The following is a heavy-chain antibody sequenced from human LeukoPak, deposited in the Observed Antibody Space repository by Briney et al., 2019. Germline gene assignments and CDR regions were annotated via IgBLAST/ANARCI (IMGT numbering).Heavy chain of an antibody. D-gene: IGHD3-22*01. CDR1: GGSISSYY. Sequence: SETLSLTCTVSGGSISSYYWSWIRQPPGKGLEWIGYIYYSGSTNYNPSLKSRVTISVDTSKNQFSLKLSSVTAADTAVYYCASLHGDYYDSSGYYYVDAFDIWGQGTIVTVSS. V-gene: IGHV4-59*01. J-gene: IGHJ3*02. CDR3: ASLHGDYYDSSGYYYVDAFDI. CDR2: IYYSGST.